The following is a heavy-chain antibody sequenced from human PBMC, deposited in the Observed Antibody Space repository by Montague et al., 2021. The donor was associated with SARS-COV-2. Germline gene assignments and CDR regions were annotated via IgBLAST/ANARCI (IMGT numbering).Heavy chain of an antibody. CDR3: ARIRYDILTGYQTLFDY. Sequence: PALVKPTQTLTLTCTFSGFSLSTSGMCVSWIRQPPGKALEWLARIDWDDDKYYSTSLKTRLTISKDTSKNLVVLTMTNMDPVDTATYYCARIRYDILTGYQTLFDYWGQGTLVTVSS. CDR1: GFSLSTSGMC. J-gene: IGHJ4*02. D-gene: IGHD3-9*01. CDR2: IDWDDDK. V-gene: IGHV2-70*11.